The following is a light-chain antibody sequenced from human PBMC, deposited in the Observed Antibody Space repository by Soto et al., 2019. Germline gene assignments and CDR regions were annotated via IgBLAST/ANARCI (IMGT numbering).Light chain of an antibody. CDR3: QHYNQWPPFT. J-gene: IGKJ3*01. Sequence: EIVMTQSPATLSVSPGERATLSCRASQSVKSSLAWYQHKPGQLPRLLIYGASTRATGVPLRFSGSGSGTDCTLTISSLQAEDVAVYYCQHYNQWPPFTFGPGTKVDIK. V-gene: IGKV3-15*01. CDR2: GAS. CDR1: QSVKSS.